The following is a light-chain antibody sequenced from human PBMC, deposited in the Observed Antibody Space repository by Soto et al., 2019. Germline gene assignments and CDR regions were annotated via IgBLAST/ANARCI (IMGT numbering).Light chain of an antibody. CDR1: QTISRW. CDR2: DAS. J-gene: IGKJ1*01. V-gene: IGKV1-5*01. CDR3: QQYSSYWA. Sequence: DIQLTQNPSTLSASVGDEVTITCRASQTISRWLAWYQQKPGKAPKFLIYDASNLESGVPSRFSGSGSGTEFTLTISSLQPDDFATYYCQQYSSYWAFGQGTKVDIK.